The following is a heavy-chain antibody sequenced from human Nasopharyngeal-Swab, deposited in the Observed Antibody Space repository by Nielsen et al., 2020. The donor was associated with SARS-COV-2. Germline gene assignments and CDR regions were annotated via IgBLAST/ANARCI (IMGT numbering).Heavy chain of an antibody. CDR1: GGSMNSNNYY. CDR2: IYYSGTT. D-gene: IGHD3-3*01. Sequence: SETLSPTCTVPGGSMNSNNYYWGWIRQPPEKGLERIGSIYYSGTTYYNPSLKSRVTISLDTSKNQFSLKLNSLTAADTAVYFCARAIKIFGVVVGSFDPWGQGTLVTVSS. V-gene: IGHV4-39*07. CDR3: ARAIKIFGVVVGSFDP. J-gene: IGHJ5*02.